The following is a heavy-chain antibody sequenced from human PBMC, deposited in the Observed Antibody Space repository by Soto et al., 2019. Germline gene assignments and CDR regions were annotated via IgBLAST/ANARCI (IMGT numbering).Heavy chain of an antibody. V-gene: IGHV1-69*13. CDR1: GGTFSSYA. CDR3: ARSHIVVVVAATRDYGMDV. J-gene: IGHJ6*02. Sequence: SVKVSCKASGGTFSSYAISWVRQAPGQGLEWMGGIIPIFGTANYAQKFQGRVTITADESTSTAYMELSSLRSEDTAVYYCARSHIVVVVAATRDYGMDVWGQGTTVTVSS. CDR2: IIPIFGTA. D-gene: IGHD2-15*01.